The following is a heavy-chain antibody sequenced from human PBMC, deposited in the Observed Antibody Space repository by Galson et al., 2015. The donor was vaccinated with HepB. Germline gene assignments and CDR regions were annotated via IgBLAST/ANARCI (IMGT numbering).Heavy chain of an antibody. Sequence: SLRLSCAASGFTFSDYYMSWIRQAPGKGLEWVSYISSSGSTIYYADSVKGRFTISRDNAKNSLYLQMNSLRAEDTAVYYCAREVYYDFWSGYPKHPYYCYYMDVWGKGTTVTVSS. D-gene: IGHD3-3*01. J-gene: IGHJ6*03. CDR1: GFTFSDYY. CDR2: ISSSGSTI. CDR3: AREVYYDFWSGYPKHPYYCYYMDV. V-gene: IGHV3-11*01.